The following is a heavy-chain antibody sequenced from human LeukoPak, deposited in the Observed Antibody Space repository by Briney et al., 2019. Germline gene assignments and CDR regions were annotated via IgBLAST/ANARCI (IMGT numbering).Heavy chain of an antibody. CDR2: ISSSSRYT. J-gene: IGHJ4*02. Sequence: PGGSLRLSCAASGFTFSSYSMNWVRQAPGRGLEWVSSISSSSRYTYYADSVKGRFTISRDNAKNPPYLQMNSLRAEDTAVYYCARDLTTVTTAFFVYWGQGTLVTVSS. CDR3: ARDLTTVTTAFFVY. V-gene: IGHV3-21*01. CDR1: GFTFSSYS. D-gene: IGHD4-11*01.